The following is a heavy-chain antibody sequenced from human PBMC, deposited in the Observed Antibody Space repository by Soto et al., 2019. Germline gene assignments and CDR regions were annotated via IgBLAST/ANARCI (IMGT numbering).Heavy chain of an antibody. D-gene: IGHD3-22*01. CDR2: IIPIFGTA. V-gene: IGHV1-69*12. CDR3: ARALYYYDSSGGFDY. Sequence: QVQLVQSGAEVKKPGSSVKVSCKASGGTFSSYAISWVRQAPGQGLEWMGGIIPIFGTANYGQKFQGRVTITADESTSTGYMELSSLRSEDTAVYYCARALYYYDSSGGFDYWGQGTLVTVSS. J-gene: IGHJ4*02. CDR1: GGTFSSYA.